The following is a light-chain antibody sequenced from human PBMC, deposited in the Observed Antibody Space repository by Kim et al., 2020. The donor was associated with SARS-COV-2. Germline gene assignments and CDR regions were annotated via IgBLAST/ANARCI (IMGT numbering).Light chain of an antibody. V-gene: IGLV2-14*04. CDR3: ASFTSSTTWV. CDR2: DVS. Sequence: QAVPISCTGNNSDVGGYIHVSWYQQHPGKAPKLIIYDVSKRPSGASDRFSGSKSANTASLTISGLQAEDEAEYYCASFTSSTTWVFGGGTQLTVL. CDR1: NSDVGGYIH. J-gene: IGLJ3*02.